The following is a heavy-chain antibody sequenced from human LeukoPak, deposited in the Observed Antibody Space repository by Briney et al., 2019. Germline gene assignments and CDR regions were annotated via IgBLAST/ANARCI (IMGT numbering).Heavy chain of an antibody. CDR1: GYTFTDYN. CDR3: ARVGLTRGEAFDV. Sequence: ASVKVSCKASGYTFTDYNIHWVRQAPGQGLEWMGWTDPKRGATKYAQKFEGRVIMTMDTSITTVYMELNSLTFDDTAMYTCARVGLTRGEAFDVWGQGTMVTVSS. V-gene: IGHV1-2*02. D-gene: IGHD3-10*01. CDR2: TDPKRGAT. J-gene: IGHJ3*01.